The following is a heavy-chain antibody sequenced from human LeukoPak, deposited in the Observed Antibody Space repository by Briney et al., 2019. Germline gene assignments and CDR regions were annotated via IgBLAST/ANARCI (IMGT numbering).Heavy chain of an antibody. J-gene: IGHJ4*02. V-gene: IGHV4-59*01. CDR3: ARGEMNSGWFPGGPFDY. Sequence: SETLSLTCTVSGGSISSYYWSWIRQPPGKGLGWVGHIYNSGSTNYNPTLNSRVTISVDTSKNQFSLKLSSVTAADTAVYYCARGEMNSGWFPGGPFDYWGQGTLVTVSS. CDR1: GGSISSYY. CDR2: IYNSGST. D-gene: IGHD6-19*01.